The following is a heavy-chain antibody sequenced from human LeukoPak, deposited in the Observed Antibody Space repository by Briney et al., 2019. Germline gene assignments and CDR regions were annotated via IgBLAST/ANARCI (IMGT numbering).Heavy chain of an antibody. CDR1: GYTFTSYG. CDR3: ARGPARWLQLLSDY. D-gene: IGHD5-24*01. Sequence: ASVKVSCKASGYTFTSYGISWVRQAPGQGLEWMGWISAYNGNTNYAQKLQGRVTMTTDTSTNTAYMELSRLRSDDTAVYYYARGPARWLQLLSDYWGQGTLVTVSS. CDR2: ISAYNGNT. V-gene: IGHV1-18*01. J-gene: IGHJ4*02.